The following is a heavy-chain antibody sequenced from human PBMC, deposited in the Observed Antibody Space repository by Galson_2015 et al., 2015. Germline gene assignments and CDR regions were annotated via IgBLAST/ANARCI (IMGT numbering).Heavy chain of an antibody. CDR1: GYTFTSYW. CDR3: ARLGGPRSTICWDSFDI. J-gene: IGHJ3*02. V-gene: IGHV5-51*01. CDR2: IYPGDSDT. D-gene: IGHD2-2*01. Sequence: QSGAEVKKPGESLTISCKGSGYTFTSYWIGWVRQMPGKGLEWMGIIYPGDSDTRYSPSLQGQVTISADKSISTAYLQWSSLKASDTAMYYCARLGGPRSTICWDSFDIWGQGTMVTVSS.